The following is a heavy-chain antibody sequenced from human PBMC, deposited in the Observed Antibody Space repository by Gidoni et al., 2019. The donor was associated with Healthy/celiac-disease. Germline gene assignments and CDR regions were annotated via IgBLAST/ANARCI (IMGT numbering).Heavy chain of an antibody. CDR2: INHSGST. D-gene: IGHD6-13*01. Sequence: QVQLQQWGAGLLKPSETLSLTCAVYGGSFSGYYWSWIRQPPGKGLEWIGEINHSGSTNYNPSLKSRVTISVDTSKNQFSLKLSSVTAADTAVYYCAREWFGRKSSSWYPWPSLNYYGMDVWGQGTTVTVSS. V-gene: IGHV4-34*01. CDR1: GGSFSGYY. J-gene: IGHJ6*02. CDR3: AREWFGRKSSSWYPWPSLNYYGMDV.